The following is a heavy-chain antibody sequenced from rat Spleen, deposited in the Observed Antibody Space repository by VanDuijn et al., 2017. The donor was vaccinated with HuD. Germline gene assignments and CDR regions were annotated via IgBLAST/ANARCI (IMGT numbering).Heavy chain of an antibody. CDR3: VRQDTSGYSNWFAY. V-gene: IGHV5-25*01. J-gene: IGHJ3*01. CDR2: ISSDGGRN. D-gene: IGHD4-3*01. Sequence: EVQLVESGGGLVQPGRSMKLSCAASGFTFSNYYMAWVRQAPTKGLEWVTTISSDGGRNFYRDSVKGRFTISRDNAKSSLYLQMDSLGSEDTATYYCVRQDTSGYSNWFAYWGQGTLVTVSS. CDR1: GFTFSNYY.